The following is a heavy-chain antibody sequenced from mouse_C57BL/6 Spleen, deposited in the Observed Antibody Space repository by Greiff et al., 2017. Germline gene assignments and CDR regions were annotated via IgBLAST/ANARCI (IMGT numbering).Heavy chain of an antibody. V-gene: IGHV5-4*01. CDR2: ISDGGSYT. Sequence: EVQVVESGGGLVKPGGSLKLSCAASGFTFSGYSMSWVRQTPEKRLEWVATISDGGSYTYYPDTVKGRFTISRDNAKNTLYLQMSRLKSEDTAMYYCAREVVIGTEYGYFDFWGKGTSVTVSS. CDR1: GFTFSGYS. CDR3: AREVVIGTEYGYFDF. J-gene: IGHJ4*01. D-gene: IGHD2-14*01.